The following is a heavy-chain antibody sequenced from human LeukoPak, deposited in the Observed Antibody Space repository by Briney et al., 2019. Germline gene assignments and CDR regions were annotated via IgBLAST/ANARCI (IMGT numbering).Heavy chain of an antibody. J-gene: IGHJ5*02. CDR3: AKDTIPRIAVAGGGRFDP. CDR1: RFTFSTYG. CDR2: ISHDGSNE. D-gene: IGHD6-19*01. V-gene: IGHV3-30*18. Sequence: GGSLRLSCAASRFTFSTYGMHWVRQAPGKGLEWVAAISHDGSNEYYADSVKGRFTISRDNSKNTLYLQMNSLRAEDTAVYYCAKDTIPRIAVAGGGRFDPWGQGTLVTVSS.